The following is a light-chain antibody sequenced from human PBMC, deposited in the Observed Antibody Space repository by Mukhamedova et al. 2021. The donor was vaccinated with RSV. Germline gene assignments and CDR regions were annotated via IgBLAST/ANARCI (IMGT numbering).Light chain of an antibody. Sequence: WYQRRVHGKAPEVLIYAASGLQSGVPSRFSGRGSGTEFTLTISSLQPEDSATYYCQQSDSSPTFGQGTKVEVK. CDR2: AAS. V-gene: IGKV1-39*01. J-gene: IGKJ1*01. CDR3: QQSDSSPT.